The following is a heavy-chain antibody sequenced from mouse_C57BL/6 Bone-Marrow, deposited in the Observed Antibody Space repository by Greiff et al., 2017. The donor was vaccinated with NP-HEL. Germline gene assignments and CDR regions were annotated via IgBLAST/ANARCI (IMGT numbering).Heavy chain of an antibody. CDR3: ARRVITTVVAEGYFDV. J-gene: IGHJ1*03. CDR2: ISNLAYSI. Sequence: DVMLVESGGGLVQPGGSLKLSCAASGFTFSDYGMAWVRQAPRKGPEWVAFISNLAYSIYYADTVTGRFTISRENAKNTLYLEMSSLRSEDTAMYYCARRVITTVVAEGYFDVWGTGTTVTVSS. D-gene: IGHD1-1*01. CDR1: GFTFSDYG. V-gene: IGHV5-15*04.